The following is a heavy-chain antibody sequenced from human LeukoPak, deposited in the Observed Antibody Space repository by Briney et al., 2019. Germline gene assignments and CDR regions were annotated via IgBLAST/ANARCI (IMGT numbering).Heavy chain of an antibody. CDR3: VKDKSTVISLGGGYFDF. V-gene: IGHV3-9*01. CDR2: IAWNGGRV. Sequence: PGGSLRLSCAASGFTFDDYAMHWVRQVPGTGLEWVSGIAWNGGRVDYVDSVKGRFAISRDNAKNSLYLQMDSLRVEDTAFYYCVKDKSTVISLGGGYFDFWGQGTLVTVSS. J-gene: IGHJ4*02. CDR1: GFTFDDYA. D-gene: IGHD4-17*01.